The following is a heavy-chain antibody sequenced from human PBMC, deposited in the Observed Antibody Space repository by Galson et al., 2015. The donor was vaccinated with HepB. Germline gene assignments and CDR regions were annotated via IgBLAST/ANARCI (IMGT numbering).Heavy chain of an antibody. V-gene: IGHV3-30*18. D-gene: IGHD3-3*01. J-gene: IGHJ4*02. Sequence: SLRLSCAASGFTFTNYGLHWVRQSPGKGLEWLAVISYDGNNQYYADSVKGRFTISRDNSQTMVYLQMNSLRPDDTAVYHCAKALFSVTIFGVITAEIDYWGQGTLVTVSS. CDR3: AKALFSVTIFGVITAEIDY. CDR1: GFTFTNYG. CDR2: ISYDGNNQ.